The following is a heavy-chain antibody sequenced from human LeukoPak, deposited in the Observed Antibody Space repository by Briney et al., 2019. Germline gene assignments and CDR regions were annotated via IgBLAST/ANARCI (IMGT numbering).Heavy chain of an antibody. V-gene: IGHV7-4-1*02. CDR1: GYTFTTYA. D-gene: IGHD5-18*01. J-gene: IGHJ4*02. CDR3: GRDPRLGIRGYTYGYIDY. Sequence: ASVKVSCKTSGYTFTTYAMNWVRQAPGQGLEWMGWINTNTGNPTYAQGFTGRYVFSLDTSVSTPYLQISGLRADDTAVYYCGRDPRLGIRGYTYGYIDYWGQGTLVTVSS. CDR2: INTNTGNP.